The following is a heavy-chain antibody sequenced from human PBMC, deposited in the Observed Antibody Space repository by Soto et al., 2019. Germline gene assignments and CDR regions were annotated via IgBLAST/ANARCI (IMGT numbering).Heavy chain of an antibody. CDR1: GASITSDGYY. V-gene: IGHV4-31*03. CDR3: ARTVGSGSPDFDY. Sequence: QVQLQESGPGLLKTSPTLALTCSVSGASITSDGYYWSWIRQFPGKGLEWIGHIYYSGNSYYNLSIGRRLLISVETSKNQFSLKLSSVTAADTAVYYCARTVGSGSPDFDYWGQGILVTVSS. J-gene: IGHJ4*02. D-gene: IGHD3-10*01. CDR2: IYYSGNS.